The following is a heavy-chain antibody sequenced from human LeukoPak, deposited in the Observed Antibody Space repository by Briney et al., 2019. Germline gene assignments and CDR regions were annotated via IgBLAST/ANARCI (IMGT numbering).Heavy chain of an antibody. V-gene: IGHV1-46*01. CDR1: GYTFTSYY. CDR3: ARDPRPSYDSSGYYYPGDY. J-gene: IGHJ4*02. Sequence: ASVKVSCKASGYTFTSYYMHWVRQAPGQGLELMAIINPSGGRISYAQKFQGRVTMTRDTSTSTVYMELSSLRSEDTAVYYCARDPRPSYDSSGYYYPGDYWGQGTLVTVSS. CDR2: INPSGGRI. D-gene: IGHD3-22*01.